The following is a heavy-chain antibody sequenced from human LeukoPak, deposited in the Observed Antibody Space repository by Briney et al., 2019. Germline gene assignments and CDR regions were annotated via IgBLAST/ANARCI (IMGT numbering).Heavy chain of an antibody. V-gene: IGHV3-30*18. CDR3: AKDGITARPGGYYFDY. D-gene: IGHD6-6*01. Sequence: PGGSLRLSCAASGLTFTNYAMHWVRQAPGKGLEWVAVIYYGGTITYYADSVKGRFTISRDNSRSTLYLQMNSLRPEDTALYYCAKDGITARPGGYYFDYWGQGTLVTVSS. J-gene: IGHJ4*02. CDR2: IYYGGTIT. CDR1: GLTFTNYA.